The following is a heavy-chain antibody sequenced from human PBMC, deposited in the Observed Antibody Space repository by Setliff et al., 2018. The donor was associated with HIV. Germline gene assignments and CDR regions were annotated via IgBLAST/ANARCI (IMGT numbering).Heavy chain of an antibody. CDR3: ASLDGSESPYIYYYYMDV. Sequence: TSETLSLTCTVSGGSISRFYWSWIRQPPGKGLEWIGHIYYIGTTNYNPSLKSRVTISVDTSKYHFSLKLSSVTAADTAVYYCASLDGSESPYIYYYYMDVWGEGTAVTVSS. CDR1: GGSISRFY. V-gene: IGHV4-59*12. D-gene: IGHD3-10*01. J-gene: IGHJ6*03. CDR2: IYYIGTT.